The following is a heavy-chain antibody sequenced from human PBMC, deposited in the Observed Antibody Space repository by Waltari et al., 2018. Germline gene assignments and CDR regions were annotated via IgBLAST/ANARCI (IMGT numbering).Heavy chain of an antibody. Sequence: QVQLVQSGAEVKKPGASVKVSCKASGYTYTGYYMHWVRQAPGQGLEWVGWVNPSSGATKYAQNFQGRVTMTRDTSISTFYMELSRLRSGDTGMYYCVRDQGVGGTSLNYWGQGTLVTVSS. D-gene: IGHD1-26*01. CDR2: VNPSSGAT. CDR3: VRDQGVGGTSLNY. V-gene: IGHV1-2*02. CDR1: GYTYTGYY. J-gene: IGHJ4*02.